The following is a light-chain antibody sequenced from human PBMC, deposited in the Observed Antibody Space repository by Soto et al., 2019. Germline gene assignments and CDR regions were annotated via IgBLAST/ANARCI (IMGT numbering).Light chain of an antibody. J-gene: IGKJ2*01. CDR1: QSISSN. CDR3: QQYYSHYHT. V-gene: IGKV3-15*01. CDR2: GAS. Sequence: EIVMTQSPATLSVSPGERATLSCRASQSISSNLAWYQQRPGQAPRLLIYGASTRATGIPARFSGSGSGTEFTLTISSLQSEDFAVYYCQQYYSHYHTFGQGTKLEIK.